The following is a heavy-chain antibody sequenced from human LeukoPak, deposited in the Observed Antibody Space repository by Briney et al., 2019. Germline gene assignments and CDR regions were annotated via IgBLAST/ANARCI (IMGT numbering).Heavy chain of an antibody. CDR1: RFTFSSYW. Sequence: PRGSLRLSCAAPRFTFSSYWMYCVRHAPGKGLVWVSRINSDGSTTSYADSVKGRFTISRDNAKNTLYLQMNSLRAEDTAVYYCARVGTTSNFYYYYGMDVWGQGTTVTVSS. J-gene: IGHJ6*02. D-gene: IGHD2/OR15-2a*01. CDR2: INSDGSTT. CDR3: ARVGTTSNFYYYYGMDV. V-gene: IGHV3-74*01.